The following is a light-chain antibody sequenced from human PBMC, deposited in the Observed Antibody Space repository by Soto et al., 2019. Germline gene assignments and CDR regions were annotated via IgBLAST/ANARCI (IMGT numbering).Light chain of an antibody. J-gene: IGKJ5*01. CDR3: QQFNGYPIT. CDR1: QGISSA. CDR2: DAS. Sequence: AIQLTQSPSSLSASVGDRVSITCRASQGISSALAWYQQKPGKAPKLLIYDASSLESGVPSRFSGSGSGTDFTLTISSLQPEDFATYYCQQFNGYPITFGQGTRLEIK. V-gene: IGKV1-13*02.